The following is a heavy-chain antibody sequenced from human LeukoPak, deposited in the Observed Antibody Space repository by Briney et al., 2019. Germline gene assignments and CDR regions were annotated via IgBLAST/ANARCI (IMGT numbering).Heavy chain of an antibody. CDR1: GYTFTGYY. CDR3: ARGASLGYYDSSGYYDY. CDR2: INPNSGGT. V-gene: IGHV1-2*02. D-gene: IGHD3-22*01. J-gene: IGHJ4*02. Sequence: ASVKVSCKASGYTFTGYYMHWVRQAPGQGLEWMGWINPNSGGTNYAQKFQGGVTMTWDMSTNTVYMELSSLRSEDTAVYYCARGASLGYYDSSGYYDYWGQGTLVTVSS.